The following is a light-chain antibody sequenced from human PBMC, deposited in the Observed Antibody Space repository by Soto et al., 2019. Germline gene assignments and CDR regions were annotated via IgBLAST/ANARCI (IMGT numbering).Light chain of an antibody. CDR3: QQRSHWPPT. Sequence: EIVLTQSPATLSLSPGERATLSCRASQSVSSYLAWYQQKPGQAPRLLIYDASNRATGIPARFSGSGFGTDFTLTISSLEPEDFAVYYCQQRSHWPPTFGPGTKVDIK. CDR2: DAS. CDR1: QSVSSY. J-gene: IGKJ3*01. V-gene: IGKV3-11*01.